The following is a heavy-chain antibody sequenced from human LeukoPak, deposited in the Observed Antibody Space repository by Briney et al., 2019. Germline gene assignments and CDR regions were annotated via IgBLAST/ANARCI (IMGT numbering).Heavy chain of an antibody. V-gene: IGHV3-33*08. CDR1: GFTFSSYG. CDR2: IWYDGSNK. D-gene: IGHD3-3*01. CDR3: ARALNYDFWSGNYYFDY. J-gene: IGHJ4*02. Sequence: PGGSLRLSCAASGFTFSSYGMHWVRQAPGKGLEWVAVIWYDGSNKYYADSVKGRFTISRDNSKNTLYLQMNSLRAEDTAVYYCARALNYDFWSGNYYFDYWGQGTLVTVSS.